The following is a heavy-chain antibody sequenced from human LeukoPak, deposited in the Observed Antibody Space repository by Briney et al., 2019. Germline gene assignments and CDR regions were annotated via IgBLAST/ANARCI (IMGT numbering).Heavy chain of an antibody. CDR3: ARDSQEYSCGPELDY. CDR1: GFTFSYFW. V-gene: IGHV3-74*01. D-gene: IGHD5-18*01. Sequence: PGGSLRLSCEASGFTFSYFWIHWFRQTPGKGLGWVSCTNTDGSYSSYADSVKGRFTISRDNVRNTLYLQMSSLRAEDSAVYYCARDSQEYSCGPELDYWGQGTLVTVSS. J-gene: IGHJ4*02. CDR2: TNTDGSYS.